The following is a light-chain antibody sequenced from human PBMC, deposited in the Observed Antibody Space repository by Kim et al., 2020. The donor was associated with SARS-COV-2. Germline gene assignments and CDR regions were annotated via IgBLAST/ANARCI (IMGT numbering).Light chain of an antibody. Sequence: QSALTQSRSVSASPGQSVSISCTGTSSDVGGYDYVSWYQQHPGKAPKLIIYHVTKRPSGVPDRFPGSKSGNTASLTISGLQAEDEADYYCCSYVGPFSEVVGGETQLNGL. CDR1: SSDVGGYDY. CDR2: HVT. CDR3: CSYVGPFSEV. V-gene: IGLV2-11*01. J-gene: IGLJ2*01.